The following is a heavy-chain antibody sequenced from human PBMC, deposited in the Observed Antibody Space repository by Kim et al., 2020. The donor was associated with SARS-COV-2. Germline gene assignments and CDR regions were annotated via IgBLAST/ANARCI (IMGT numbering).Heavy chain of an antibody. D-gene: IGHD6-13*01. J-gene: IGHJ6*02. CDR3: TRPRIAAAGMRRSPGMDV. V-gene: IGHV3-49*02. Sequence: KGRFTISRDDSKSIAYLQMNSLKTEDTAVYYCTRPRIAAAGMRRSPGMDVWGQGTTVTVSS.